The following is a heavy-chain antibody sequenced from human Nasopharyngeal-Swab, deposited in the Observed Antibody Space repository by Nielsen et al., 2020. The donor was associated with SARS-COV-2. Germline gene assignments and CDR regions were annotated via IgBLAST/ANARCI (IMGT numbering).Heavy chain of an antibody. D-gene: IGHD5-18*01. CDR1: GGSISSSSYY. CDR3: ATYGYGSYYYYMDV. CDR2: IYYSGST. J-gene: IGHJ6*03. V-gene: IGHV4-39*01. Sequence: SETLSLTCTVSGGSISSSSYYWGWIRQPPGKGLEWIGSIYYSGSTYYNPSLKSRVTISVDTSKNQFSLKLSSVTAADTAVYYCATYGYGSYYYYMDVWSKGTTVTVSS.